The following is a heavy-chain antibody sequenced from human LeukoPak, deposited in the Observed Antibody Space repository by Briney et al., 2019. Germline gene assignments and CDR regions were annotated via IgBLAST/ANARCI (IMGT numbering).Heavy chain of an antibody. CDR2: IYYSGST. Sequence: SETLSLTCTVSGGSISSYYWSYIRQPPGGGLEWIGYIYYSGSTHYNPSLKSRVTMSVDTSKNQFSLKLSSVTAADTAVYYCARHREGAFDIWGPGTMVTVSS. V-gene: IGHV4-59*08. CDR1: GGSISSYY. CDR3: ARHREGAFDI. J-gene: IGHJ3*02.